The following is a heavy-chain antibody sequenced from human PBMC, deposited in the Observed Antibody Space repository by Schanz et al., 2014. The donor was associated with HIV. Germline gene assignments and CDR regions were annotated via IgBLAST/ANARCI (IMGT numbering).Heavy chain of an antibody. CDR3: ARTYTGDWSTGAD. CDR1: GDSFTNYV. J-gene: IGHJ4*02. Sequence: QVQLVQSGAEVKKPGSSVKVSCKASGDSFTNYVISWVRQAPGQGLEWLGGIVPISGSANYPQKFQGRVTITADKSTSTAYMELSSLRSEDTAVYYCARTYTGDWSTGADWGQGTLVTVSS. D-gene: IGHD2-21*02. CDR2: IVPISGSA. V-gene: IGHV1-69*06.